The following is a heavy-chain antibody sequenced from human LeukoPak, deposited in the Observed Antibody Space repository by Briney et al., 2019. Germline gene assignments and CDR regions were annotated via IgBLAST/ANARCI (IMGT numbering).Heavy chain of an antibody. V-gene: IGHV4-39*07. CDR1: GGSISVNTYY. J-gene: IGHJ4*02. Sequence: PSETLSLTCTVSGGSISVNTYYCAWIRQPSGRGLEWIGSVHYSGRTDYNPSLKSRVTISVDKSKNQFSLKLSSVTAADTAVYYCASLEYSRLFVPSYWGQGTLVTVSS. CDR3: ASLEYSRLFVPSY. D-gene: IGHD6-6*01. CDR2: VHYSGRT.